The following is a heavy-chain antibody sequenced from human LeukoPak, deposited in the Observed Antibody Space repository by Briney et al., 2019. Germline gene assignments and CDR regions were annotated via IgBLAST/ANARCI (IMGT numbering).Heavy chain of an antibody. D-gene: IGHD3-22*01. CDR1: GFTFSSYG. V-gene: IGHV3-33*08. CDR3: VRVGTDSIGSYPDY. Sequence: PGGSLRLSCAASGFTFSSYGMHWVRQAPGQGLEWVAVIWSDGSKKYHADSVKGRFTISRDNTKNMLYLQMNSLRAEDTAIYYCVRVGTDSIGSYPDYWGQGTLVTVTS. CDR2: IWSDGSKK. J-gene: IGHJ4*02.